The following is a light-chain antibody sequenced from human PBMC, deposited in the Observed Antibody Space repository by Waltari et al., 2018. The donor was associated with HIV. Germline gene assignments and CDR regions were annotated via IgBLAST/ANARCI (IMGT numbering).Light chain of an antibody. V-gene: IGLV2-23*02. CDR2: DVT. CDR1: SSDVGGHNF. J-gene: IGLJ2*01. Sequence: QSALTQPASVSGSPGQSITIPCTGTSSDVGGHNFVSWYEQHPGKAPKLISYDVTKRPSGVSNRFSGSKSGNTASLTISGLQAEDEADYYCCSYAGSSTYVLFGGGTKLTVL. CDR3: CSYAGSSTYVL.